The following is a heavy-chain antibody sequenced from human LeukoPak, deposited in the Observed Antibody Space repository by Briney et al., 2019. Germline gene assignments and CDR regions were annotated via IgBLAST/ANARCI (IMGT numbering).Heavy chain of an antibody. Sequence: ASVKVSCKASGYTFTGYYMHWVRQAPGQGLEWMGRINPNSGGTNYAQKFQGRVTMTRDTSISTAYMELSRLRSGDTAVYYCARDIGPLIGMGDYDAFDIWGQGTMVTVSS. CDR1: GYTFTGYY. CDR3: ARDIGPLIGMGDYDAFDI. CDR2: INPNSGGT. D-gene: IGHD4-17*01. V-gene: IGHV1-2*06. J-gene: IGHJ3*02.